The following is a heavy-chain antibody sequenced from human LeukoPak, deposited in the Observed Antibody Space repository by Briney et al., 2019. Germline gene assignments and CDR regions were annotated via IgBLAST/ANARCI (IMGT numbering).Heavy chain of an antibody. D-gene: IGHD3-10*01. CDR3: ARGRVRFGELFDAFDI. CDR2: IYYSGST. J-gene: IGHJ3*02. V-gene: IGHV4-59*01. Sequence: SETLSLTCTVSGGSISSYYWSWIRQPPGKGLEWIGYIYYSGSTNYNPSLKSRVTISVDTSKNQFSLKLSSVTAADTAVYYCARGRVRFGELFDAFDIWGQGTMVTVSS. CDR1: GGSISSYY.